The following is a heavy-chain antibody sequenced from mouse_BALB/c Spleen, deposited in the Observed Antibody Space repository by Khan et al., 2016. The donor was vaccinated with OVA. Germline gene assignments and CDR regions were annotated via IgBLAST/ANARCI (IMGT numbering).Heavy chain of an antibody. J-gene: IGHJ2*01. CDR2: IWAGGST. D-gene: IGHD1-3*01. V-gene: IGHV2-9*02. CDR3: ASLEDI. Sequence: VQLQESGPGLVAPSQSLSITCTVSGFSLTSYGVHWVRQPPGQGLEWLGVIWAGGSTTYNSALMSRMSISKDNSKSQFFLKMTSLQTDDTAMYYFASLEDIWGQGTTLTVSS. CDR1: GFSLTSYG.